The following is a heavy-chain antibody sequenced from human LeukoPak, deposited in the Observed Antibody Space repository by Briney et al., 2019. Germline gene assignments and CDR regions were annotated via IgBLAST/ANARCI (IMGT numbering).Heavy chain of an antibody. D-gene: IGHD2-2*01. CDR2: IYHSGST. CDR3: ARNGTNNYFDY. CDR1: GYSISSDYY. V-gene: IGHV4-38-2*01. J-gene: IGHJ4*02. Sequence: SETLSLTCAVSGYSISSDYYWGWIRQPPGKGLEWIGSIYHSGSTHYNPSLKSRVTISVDTSKNQFSLKLNSVTAADTAVYYCARNGTNNYFDYWGQGTLVTVSS.